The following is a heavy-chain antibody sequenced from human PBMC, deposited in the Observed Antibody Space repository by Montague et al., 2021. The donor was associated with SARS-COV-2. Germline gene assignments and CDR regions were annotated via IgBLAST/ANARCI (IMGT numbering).Heavy chain of an antibody. Sequence: SETLSLTCTVSGGSISSYYWSWIRQPPGKGLEWIGYIYYSGSTNYNPSLKSRVTISVDTSKNQFSLKLSSVTAADTAVYYCARLEAGDCSGGSCYSSWFDPWGRGTLVTVSS. J-gene: IGHJ5*02. CDR2: IYYSGST. CDR1: GGSISSYY. CDR3: ARLEAGDCSGGSCYSSWFDP. V-gene: IGHV4-59*08. D-gene: IGHD2-15*01.